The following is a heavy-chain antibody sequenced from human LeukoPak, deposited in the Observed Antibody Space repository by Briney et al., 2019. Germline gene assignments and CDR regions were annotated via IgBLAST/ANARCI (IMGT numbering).Heavy chain of an antibody. CDR1: GGSISSSSYY. CDR2: IYYSGST. V-gene: IGHV4-39*07. J-gene: IGHJ5*02. CDR3: ARAGRIAAAGTVDENWFDP. D-gene: IGHD6-13*01. Sequence: SETLSLTCTVSGGSISSSSYYWGWIRQPPGKGLEWIESIYYSGSTYYNPSLKSRVTISVDTSKNQFSLKLSSVTAADTAVYYCARAGRIAAAGTVDENWFDPWGQGTLVIVSS.